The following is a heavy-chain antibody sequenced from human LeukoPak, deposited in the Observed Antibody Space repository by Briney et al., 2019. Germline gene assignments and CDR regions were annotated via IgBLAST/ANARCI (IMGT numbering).Heavy chain of an antibody. Sequence: GGSLRPSCAASGFTFSSYWMHWVRQAPGKGLVWVSRIKSDRSTNYADSVKGRFTISRDNAKNTVSLQMNSLRAEDTGVYYCARAPSEIGGYYPEYFRNWGQGALVSVSS. D-gene: IGHD3-22*01. V-gene: IGHV3-74*01. CDR2: IKSDRST. CDR3: ARAPSEIGGYYPEYFRN. CDR1: GFTFSSYW. J-gene: IGHJ1*01.